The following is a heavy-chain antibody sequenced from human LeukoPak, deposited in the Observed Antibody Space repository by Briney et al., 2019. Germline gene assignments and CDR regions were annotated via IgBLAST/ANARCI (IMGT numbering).Heavy chain of an antibody. CDR2: ISSSSSYI. D-gene: IGHD4-17*01. J-gene: IGHJ3*02. CDR3: ARDPTTAFHGFDI. Sequence: PGGSLRLSCAASGFTFSSYSMNWVRQAPGRGLEWVSSISSSSSYIYYADSVKGRFTISRDNAKNSLYLQMNSLRAEDTAVYYCARDPTTAFHGFDIWGQGTMVTVSS. V-gene: IGHV3-21*01. CDR1: GFTFSSYS.